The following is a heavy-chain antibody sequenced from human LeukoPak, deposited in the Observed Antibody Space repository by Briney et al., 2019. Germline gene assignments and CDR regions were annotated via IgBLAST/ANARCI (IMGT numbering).Heavy chain of an antibody. CDR1: GGSISSYY. D-gene: IGHD1-26*01. CDR3: ARSPFIVGAYFDH. CDR2: IYYSGST. J-gene: IGHJ4*02. V-gene: IGHV4-59*01. Sequence: SETLSLTCTVSGGSISSYYWSWIRQPPGKGLEWIGYIYYSGSTNYNPSLKSRVTISVDTSKNQFSLKLSSVTAADTAVYYCARSPFIVGAYFDHWGQGTLVTVSS.